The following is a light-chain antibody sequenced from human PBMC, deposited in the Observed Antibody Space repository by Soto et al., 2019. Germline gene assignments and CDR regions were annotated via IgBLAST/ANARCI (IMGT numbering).Light chain of an antibody. CDR1: NSDVGAYTF. Sequence: QSVLTQPRSVSGSPGQSVTISCTGTNSDVGAYTFVSWYQQLPGKAPKLIISAVSYRPSGVPDRFSGSKSGNTASLTISGLQAEDEADYYCFSYTASDMWVFGTGTKVTVL. CDR2: AVS. CDR3: FSYTASDMWV. J-gene: IGLJ1*01. V-gene: IGLV2-11*01.